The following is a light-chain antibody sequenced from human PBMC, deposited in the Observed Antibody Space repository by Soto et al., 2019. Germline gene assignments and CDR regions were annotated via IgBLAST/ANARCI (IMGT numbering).Light chain of an antibody. CDR2: AAS. J-gene: IGKJ1*01. Sequence: DIQMTQSPSFLSASVGDRVTITCRASQSIDRYLNWYQQKPGKAPKLLIYAASSLQSGVPSRFSGSGSGTDFTLTISSLQREDFATYYCQQRHSTPQTFGQGTKVDIK. CDR1: QSIDRY. V-gene: IGKV1-39*01. CDR3: QQRHSTPQT.